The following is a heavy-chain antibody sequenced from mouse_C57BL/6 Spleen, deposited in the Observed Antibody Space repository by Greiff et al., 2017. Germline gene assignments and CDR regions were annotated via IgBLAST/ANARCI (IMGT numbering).Heavy chain of an antibody. J-gene: IGHJ3*01. CDR2: IDPETGGT. Sequence: QVQLQQSGAELVRPGASVTLSCKASGYTFTDYEMHWVKQTPVHGLEWIGAIDPETGGTAYNQKFKGKAILTADKSSSTAYMELRSLTAEYSAVYYCTRGGYIAYWGQGTLVTVSA. CDR3: TRGGYIAY. V-gene: IGHV1-15*01. CDR1: GYTFTDYE. D-gene: IGHD3-1*01.